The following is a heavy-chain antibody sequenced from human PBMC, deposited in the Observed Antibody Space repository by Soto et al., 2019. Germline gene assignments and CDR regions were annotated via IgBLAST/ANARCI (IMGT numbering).Heavy chain of an antibody. CDR2: LHYSGSA. CDR1: GASMSDYY. J-gene: IGHJ4*02. Sequence: SETLSLTCTVSGASMSDYYGSWIRQSPGKGLEHIGYLHYSGSANYNPSLKSRVTISMDTSKNQFFLKLNSVTAADTAIYYCARSGHTFVGVVWGQGIPVTVSS. CDR3: ARSGHTFVGVV. V-gene: IGHV4-59*01. D-gene: IGHD3-16*01.